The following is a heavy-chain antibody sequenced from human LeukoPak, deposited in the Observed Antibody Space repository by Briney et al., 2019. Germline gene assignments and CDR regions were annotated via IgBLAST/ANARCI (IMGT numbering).Heavy chain of an antibody. V-gene: IGHV3-23*01. CDR1: GFTFSSYA. Sequence: GGSLRLSCAASGFTFSSYAMSWVRQAPGKGLEWVSAISGSGGSTYYADSVKGRFTISRDNSKNTLYLQMNSLRAEDTAVYYCAREGCSSISCYLYYYMDVWGKGTTVTVSS. CDR2: ISGSGGST. CDR3: AREGCSSISCYLYYYMDV. J-gene: IGHJ6*03. D-gene: IGHD2-2*01.